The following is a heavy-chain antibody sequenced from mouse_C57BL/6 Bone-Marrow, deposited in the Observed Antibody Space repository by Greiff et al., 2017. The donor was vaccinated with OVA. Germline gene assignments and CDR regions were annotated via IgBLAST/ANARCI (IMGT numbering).Heavy chain of an antibody. CDR3: ARDCRTGTGYFDY. CDR2: INYDGSST. D-gene: IGHD4-1*01. CDR1: GFTFSDYY. Sequence: DVQLQESEGGLVQPGSSMKLSCTASGFTFSDYYMAWVRQVPEKGLEWVANINYDGSSTYYLDSLKSRFIISRDNAKNILYLQMSSLKSEDTATYYCARDCRTGTGYFDYWGQGTTLTVSS. J-gene: IGHJ2*01. V-gene: IGHV5-16*01.